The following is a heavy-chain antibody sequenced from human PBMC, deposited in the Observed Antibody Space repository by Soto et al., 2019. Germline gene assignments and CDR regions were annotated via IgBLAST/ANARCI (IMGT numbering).Heavy chain of an antibody. CDR2: ISGSGGST. D-gene: IGHD5-12*01. CDR3: VGPGWLDFDY. Sequence: AGSLRLSCAASRFTFSSYAMSWVRQAPGKGLEWVSAISGSGGSTYYADSVKGRFTISRDNSKNTLYLQMNSLRAEDTAVYYCVGPGWLDFDYWGQGTLVTVSS. CDR1: RFTFSSYA. J-gene: IGHJ4*02. V-gene: IGHV3-23*01.